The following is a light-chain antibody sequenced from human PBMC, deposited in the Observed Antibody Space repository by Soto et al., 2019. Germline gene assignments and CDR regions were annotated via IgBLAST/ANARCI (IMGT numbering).Light chain of an antibody. Sequence: QSVLTQPPSVSGAPGQRVTISCTGSSSNIGAGYDVHWYQQLPGTAPKLLIYGNSNRPSWVPDRFSGSKSGTSASLAITGLQAEDEADYCCQSYDISLSGGVFGGGTKLTVL. V-gene: IGLV1-40*01. J-gene: IGLJ2*01. CDR2: GNS. CDR1: SSNIGAGYD. CDR3: QSYDISLSGGV.